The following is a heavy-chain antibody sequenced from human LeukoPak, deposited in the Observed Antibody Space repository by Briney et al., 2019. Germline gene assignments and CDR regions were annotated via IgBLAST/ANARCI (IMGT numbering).Heavy chain of an antibody. D-gene: IGHD3-10*01. Sequence: GGPLRLSCAASGFTFSSYSMNWVRQAPGKGLEWVSSISSSSSYIYYADSVKGRFTISRDNAKNSLYLQMNSLRAEDTAVYYCASWITMVRGVIRGMDVWGQGTTVTVSS. V-gene: IGHV3-21*01. CDR1: GFTFSSYS. CDR2: ISSSSSYI. J-gene: IGHJ6*02. CDR3: ASWITMVRGVIRGMDV.